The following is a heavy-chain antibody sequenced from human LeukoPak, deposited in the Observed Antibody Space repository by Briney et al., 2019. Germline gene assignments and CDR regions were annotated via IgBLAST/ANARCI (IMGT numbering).Heavy chain of an antibody. V-gene: IGHV4-34*01. CDR1: GGSFSGYY. D-gene: IGHD1-1*01. Sequence: SETLSLTCAVYGGSFSGYYWSWIRQPPGKGLEWIGEINHSGSTNYNPSLKSRVTISVDTSKNQFSLKLSSVTAADTAVYYCARVVHPRNYFDYWGQGTLVTVSS. CDR2: INHSGST. CDR3: ARVVHPRNYFDY. J-gene: IGHJ4*02.